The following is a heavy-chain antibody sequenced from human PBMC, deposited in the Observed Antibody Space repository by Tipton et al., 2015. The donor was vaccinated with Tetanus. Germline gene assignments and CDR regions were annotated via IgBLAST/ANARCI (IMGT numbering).Heavy chain of an antibody. D-gene: IGHD5-24*01. V-gene: IGHV4-30-4*01. J-gene: IGHJ4*02. CDR1: NGSINSADYY. Sequence: LRLSCTVFNGSINSADYYWYWIRQSPGKGLELIGHIFDGGSTYYNPSLKGRVTMSADTSKNQFSLKLRSVTAADTAIYYCARTVRRWLQSDSWGQGTLVTVSS. CDR2: IFDGGST. CDR3: ARTVRRWLQSDS.